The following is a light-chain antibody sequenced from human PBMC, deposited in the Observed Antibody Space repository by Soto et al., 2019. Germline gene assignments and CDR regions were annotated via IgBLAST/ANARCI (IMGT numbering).Light chain of an antibody. V-gene: IGLV2-8*01. CDR1: SSDVGGYNY. CDR3: SSYAGSKTL. J-gene: IGLJ2*01. Sequence: QSALTPPPSASGSPGQSVTISCTGTSSDVGGYNYVSWYQQHPGKAPKLMIYEVSKRPSGVPDRFSGSKSGNTASLTVSGLQAEDEADYYCSSYAGSKTLFGGGTKVTVL. CDR2: EVS.